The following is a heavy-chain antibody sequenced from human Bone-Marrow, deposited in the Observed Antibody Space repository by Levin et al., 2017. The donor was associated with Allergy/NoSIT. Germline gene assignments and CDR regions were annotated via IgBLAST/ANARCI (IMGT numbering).Heavy chain of an antibody. V-gene: IGHV3-74*01. CDR2: INRDGSST. CDR1: GFNFSSYW. D-gene: IGHD4-17*01. CDR3: ARDRVTTNWYFDL. Sequence: GESLKISCSASGFNFSSYWMHWVRQAPGKGLVWVSRINRDGSSTSYADSVKGRFTISRDNAKNTLYRQMNSLRAEDTSVYYCARDRVTTNWYFDLWSRGTLVTVSS. J-gene: IGHJ2*01.